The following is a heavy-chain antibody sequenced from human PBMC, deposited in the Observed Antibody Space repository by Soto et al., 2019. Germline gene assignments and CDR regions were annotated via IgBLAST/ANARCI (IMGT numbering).Heavy chain of an antibody. CDR2: IYSGGST. CDR1: GFTVSSNY. CDR3: ARRVWARAFDI. J-gene: IGHJ3*02. D-gene: IGHD6-13*01. Sequence: EVQLVESGGGLIQPGGSLRLSCAASGFTVSSNYMSWVRQAPGKGLEWVSVIYSGGSTYYADSVKGRFTITRDNSKNTLYLQMNSLRAEDTAVYYCARRVWARAFDIWGQGTMVTVSS. V-gene: IGHV3-53*01.